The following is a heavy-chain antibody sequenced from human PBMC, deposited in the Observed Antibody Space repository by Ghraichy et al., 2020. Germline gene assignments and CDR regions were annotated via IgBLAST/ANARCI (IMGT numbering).Heavy chain of an antibody. V-gene: IGHV3-21*01. CDR1: GFTFSSYS. D-gene: IGHD6-13*01. CDR3: ARDSTMYSSSWFSLAPFDY. Sequence: GGSLRLSCAASGFTFSSYSMNWVRQAPGKGLEWVSSISSSSSYIYYADSVKGRFTISRDNAKNSLYLQMNSLRAEDTAVYYCARDSTMYSSSWFSLAPFDYWGQGTLVTVSS. J-gene: IGHJ4*02. CDR2: ISSSSSYI.